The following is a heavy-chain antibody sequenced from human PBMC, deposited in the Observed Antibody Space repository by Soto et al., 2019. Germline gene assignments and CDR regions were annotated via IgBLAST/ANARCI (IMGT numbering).Heavy chain of an antibody. J-gene: IGHJ3*02. V-gene: IGHV4-34*01. D-gene: IGHD6-19*01. CDR1: AGSFSHYY. Sequence: PSETLSLTCAVYAGSFSHYYWNWIRQSPGKGLEWIGKIKHSGSSNYNPSLRSRASISVDMSKNQFSLRLTSVTAADTAVYYCARRGSSDWQVALDIRGQEPMVHVSS. CDR2: IKHSGSS. CDR3: ARRGSSDWQVALDI.